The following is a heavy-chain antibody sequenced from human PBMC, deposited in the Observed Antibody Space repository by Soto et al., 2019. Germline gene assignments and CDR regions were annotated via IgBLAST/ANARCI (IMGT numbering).Heavy chain of an antibody. CDR2: ITGSGRNT. D-gene: IGHD2-15*01. CDR3: AKNGLSSSPSAIDS. CDR1: EFTFRGHG. J-gene: IGHJ4*02. V-gene: IGHV3-23*01. Sequence: GSQRLPCATAEFTFRGHGMSWDRQAPGKGLDWVSGITGSGRNTYYADSVKGRFTISRDNSKNTLFLQMNSLRAEDTAVYYCAKNGLSSSPSAIDSWGQGTLVTVSS.